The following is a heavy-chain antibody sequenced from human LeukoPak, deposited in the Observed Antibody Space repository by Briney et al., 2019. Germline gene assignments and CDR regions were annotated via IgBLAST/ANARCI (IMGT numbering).Heavy chain of an antibody. Sequence: GASVKVSCKASGGTFSSYAISWVRQAPGQGLEWMGRIIPILGIANYAQKFQGRVTITADKATSTAYMEMSSLRSEDTAVYYCAREGVYVDSGGKTHCFDYWGQGTLVTVSS. CDR1: GGTFSSYA. J-gene: IGHJ4*02. V-gene: IGHV1-69*04. D-gene: IGHD4-17*01. CDR3: AREGVYVDSGGKTHCFDY. CDR2: IIPILGIA.